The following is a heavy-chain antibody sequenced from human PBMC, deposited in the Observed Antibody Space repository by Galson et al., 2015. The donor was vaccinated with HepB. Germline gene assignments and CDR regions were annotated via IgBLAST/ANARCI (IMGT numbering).Heavy chain of an antibody. Sequence: SLRLSCAASGFTFSSYAMSWVRQAPRKGLEWVSAISGSGGSTYYADSVKGRFTISRDNSKNTLYMQMNSLRAEDTAVYYCAKMSVIMRLPPPTYSTGYFDYWGQGTLVTVSS. CDR2: ISGSGGST. CDR1: GFTFSSYA. D-gene: IGHD3-3*01. V-gene: IGHV3-23*01. CDR3: AKMSVIMRLPPPTYSTGYFDY. J-gene: IGHJ4*02.